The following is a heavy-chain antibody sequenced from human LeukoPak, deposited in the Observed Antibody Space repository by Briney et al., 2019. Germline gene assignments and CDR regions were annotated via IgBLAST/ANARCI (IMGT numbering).Heavy chain of an antibody. J-gene: IGHJ4*02. Sequence: PGGSLRLSCAASGFTFSSYAMHWVRQAPGKGLEWVANIKESGNETYYVDSVEGRFNISRDNSKNSVYLQMNSLRGEDRAVYYCVRVRSSWPMYYFDSWGQGILVTVSS. V-gene: IGHV3-7*01. CDR3: VRVRSSWPMYYFDS. CDR2: IKESGNET. CDR1: GFTFSSYA. D-gene: IGHD6-13*01.